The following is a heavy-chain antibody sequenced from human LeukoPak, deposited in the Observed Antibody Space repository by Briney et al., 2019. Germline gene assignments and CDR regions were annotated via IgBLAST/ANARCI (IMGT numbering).Heavy chain of an antibody. D-gene: IGHD3-10*02. CDR2: INSDGSTT. V-gene: IGHV3-74*01. Sequence: GGSVRLSCAASEFTFSQYWMHWVRQAPGKGLVWVSRINSDGSTTNYADSVKGRFTISRDNAKNSLYLQMNSLRAEDTAVYYCAELGITMIGGVWGKGTTVTISS. J-gene: IGHJ6*04. CDR1: EFTFSQYW. CDR3: AELGITMIGGV.